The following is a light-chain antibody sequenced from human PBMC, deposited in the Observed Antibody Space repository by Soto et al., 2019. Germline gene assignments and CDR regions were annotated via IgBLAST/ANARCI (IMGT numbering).Light chain of an antibody. Sequence: DIQMTQSPSSLSESVGDRVHITCRASQHINNYLYWYKQKSGRAPKLRIYAASTLQSGVPSRFSGSGSGTVFTLTISSLRPEDFSTYFFQQAYSNPLTFGGGTKV. CDR3: QQAYSNPLT. V-gene: IGKV1-39*01. CDR1: QHINNY. J-gene: IGKJ4*01. CDR2: AAS.